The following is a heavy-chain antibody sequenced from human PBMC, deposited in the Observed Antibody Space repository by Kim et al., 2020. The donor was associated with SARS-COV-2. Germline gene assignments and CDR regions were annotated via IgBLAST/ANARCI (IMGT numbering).Heavy chain of an antibody. V-gene: IGHV4-39*01. CDR1: GDSIRSSTYY. CDR3: VRVGWLWFGDV. Sequence: SETLSLTCSVSGDSIRSSTYYWAWIRQSPGKGLEWIGNVFYSGSTYYSPSLKSRVSISIDTSKNQFSLTLSSLTATDTAVYYCVRVGWLWFGDVWGQGTTVAVSS. CDR2: VFYSGST. J-gene: IGHJ6*02. D-gene: IGHD3-10*01.